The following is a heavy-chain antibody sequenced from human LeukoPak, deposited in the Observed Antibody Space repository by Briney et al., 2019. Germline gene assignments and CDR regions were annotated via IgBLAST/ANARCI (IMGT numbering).Heavy chain of an antibody. J-gene: IGHJ4*02. Sequence: GGSLRLSCAASGFTFSSYGMHWVRQAPGKGPEWVAVISYDGSNKYYADSVKGRFTISRDNSKNTLYLQMNSLRAEDTAVYYCARVKRDCSGGSCYSYDYWGQGTLVTVSS. CDR1: GFTFSSYG. CDR3: ARVKRDCSGGSCYSYDY. V-gene: IGHV3-30*03. CDR2: ISYDGSNK. D-gene: IGHD2-15*01.